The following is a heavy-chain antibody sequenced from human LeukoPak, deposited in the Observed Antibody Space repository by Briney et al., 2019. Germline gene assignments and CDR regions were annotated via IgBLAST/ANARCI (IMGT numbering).Heavy chain of an antibody. CDR2: IYYSGSA. Sequence: PSETLSLTCTVSGGSISSSSYYWGWIRQPPGKGLEWIGSIYYSGSAYYNPSLKSRVTISVDTSKNQFSLKLSSVTAADTAVYYCARQSSVWDNVDYWGQGTLVTVSS. CDR3: ARQSSVWDNVDY. D-gene: IGHD1/OR15-1a*01. J-gene: IGHJ4*02. V-gene: IGHV4-39*01. CDR1: GGSISSSSYY.